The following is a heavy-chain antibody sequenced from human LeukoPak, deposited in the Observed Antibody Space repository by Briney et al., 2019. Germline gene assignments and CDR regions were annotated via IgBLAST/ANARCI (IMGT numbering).Heavy chain of an antibody. V-gene: IGHV1-69*13. CDR3: ARPEGLTDRDYYFDY. CDR1: GGTFSSYA. J-gene: IGHJ4*02. D-gene: IGHD1-14*01. CDR2: IIPIFGTA. Sequence: ASVKVSCKASGGTFSSYAISWVRQAPGQGLEWMGGIIPIFGTANYAQKFQGRVTITADESTSTAYMELSSLRSEDTAVYYCARPEGLTDRDYYFDYWGQGTLVTVSS.